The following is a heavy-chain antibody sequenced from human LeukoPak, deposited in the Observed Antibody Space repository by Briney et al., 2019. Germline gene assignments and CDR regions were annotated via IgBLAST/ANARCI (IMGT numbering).Heavy chain of an antibody. D-gene: IGHD6-13*01. J-gene: IGHJ4*02. CDR1: GYTFTGYF. CDR2: INHNSGGT. V-gene: IGHV1-2*02. Sequence: ASVKVSCKAPGYTFTGYFMHWVRQAPGQGLGWMGWINHNSGGTNYAKNVKGRVTMTRDTSISTPYMELSRLRSDDTAVYYCARRDDSSSWFFDYWGQGTLVTVSS. CDR3: ARRDDSSSWFFDY.